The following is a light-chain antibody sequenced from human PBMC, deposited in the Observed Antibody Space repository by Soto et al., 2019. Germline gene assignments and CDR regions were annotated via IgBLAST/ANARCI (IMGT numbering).Light chain of an antibody. CDR2: DAS. Sequence: VMTQSPFSLHVTLGQPASVSCRSSQSLVYSVSRTYLAWYQQKPGQAPRLLIYDASNRATGIPARFSGSGSGTDFTLTISSLEPEDFAVYYCQQRSNWPITFGQGTRLEIK. J-gene: IGKJ5*01. V-gene: IGKV3-11*01. CDR1: QSLVYSVSRTY. CDR3: QQRSNWPIT.